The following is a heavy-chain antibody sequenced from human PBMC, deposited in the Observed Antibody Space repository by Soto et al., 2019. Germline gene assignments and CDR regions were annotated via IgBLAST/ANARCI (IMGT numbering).Heavy chain of an antibody. J-gene: IGHJ4*02. CDR1: GFTLSSYW. Sequence: EVQLVESGGGLVQPGGSLRLSCGASGFTLSSYWMHWVRQAPGKGLVWVSRITSDGRSTTYADTVKGRFTISRDNAKNTLYLQMNSLRAEDTAVYYCAKGGRSHLDYWGQGTLVTVSS. V-gene: IGHV3-74*01. D-gene: IGHD3-16*02. CDR3: AKGGRSHLDY. CDR2: ITSDGRST.